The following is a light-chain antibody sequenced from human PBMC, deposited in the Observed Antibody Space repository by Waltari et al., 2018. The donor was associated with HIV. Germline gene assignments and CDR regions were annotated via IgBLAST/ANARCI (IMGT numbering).Light chain of an antibody. CDR2: GVY. CDR1: TSDIGIFDS. V-gene: IGLV2-14*01. J-gene: IGLJ2*01. CDR3: CSYTAIHTLI. Sequence: QSALTQPASVSGSPGQSITISCAGTTSDIGIFDSVSWYQQHPGRAPTLMIFGVYSRPSGVSSRFSGSKSGNTASLTISGLQAEDEANYYCCSYTAIHTLIFGGGTKLTVL.